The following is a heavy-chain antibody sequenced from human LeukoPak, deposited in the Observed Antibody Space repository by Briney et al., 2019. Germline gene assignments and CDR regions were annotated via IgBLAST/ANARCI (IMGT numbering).Heavy chain of an antibody. CDR2: IIPILGIA. D-gene: IGHD3-3*01. V-gene: IGHV1-69*04. CDR1: GGTFSSYA. J-gene: IGHJ4*02. Sequence: SVKVSCKASGGTFSSYAISWVRQAPGQGLEWMGRIIPILGIANYAQKFKGRVTITADKSTSTAYMELSSLRSEDTAAYYCATQLRFLEWLLTNWGQGTLVTVSS. CDR3: ATQLRFLEWLLTN.